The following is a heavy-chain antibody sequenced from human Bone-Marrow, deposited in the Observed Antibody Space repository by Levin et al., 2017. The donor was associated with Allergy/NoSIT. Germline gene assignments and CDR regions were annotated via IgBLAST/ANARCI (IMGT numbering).Heavy chain of an antibody. CDR2: MNPNSGNT. D-gene: IGHD1-26*01. Sequence: GESLKISCKASGYTFTSYDINWVRQATGQGLEWMGWMNPNSGNTGYAQKFQGRVTMTRNTSISTAYMELSSLRSEDTAVYYCATEKTGGIRTNNWFDPWGQGTLVTVSS. CDR1: GYTFTSYD. CDR3: ATEKTGGIRTNNWFDP. J-gene: IGHJ5*02. V-gene: IGHV1-8*01.